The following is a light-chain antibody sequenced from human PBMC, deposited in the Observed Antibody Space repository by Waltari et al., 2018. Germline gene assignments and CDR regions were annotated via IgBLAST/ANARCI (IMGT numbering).Light chain of an antibody. Sequence: QSALTQPASVSGSPGQSITISCTGTSSDVGGYNYVSWYQQHPGKAPKLMIYDVSKRPSGVSNRFSGSKSGNTASLTISGLQAEDEADYYCSSYTSSSVVFGGGTKLTVI. CDR2: DVS. CDR1: SSDVGGYNY. J-gene: IGLJ2*01. CDR3: SSYTSSSVV. V-gene: IGLV2-14*01.